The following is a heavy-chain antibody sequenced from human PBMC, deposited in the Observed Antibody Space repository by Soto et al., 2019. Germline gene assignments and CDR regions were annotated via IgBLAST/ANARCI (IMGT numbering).Heavy chain of an antibody. D-gene: IGHD3-9*01. CDR1: GFTFSSYA. Sequence: GGSLRLSCAASGFTFSSYAMSWVRQAPGKGLEWVSAISGSGGSTYYADSVKGRFTISRDNSKNTLYLQMNSLRAEDTAVYYCAKDILAREYLGNNYFDYWGQGTLVTVSS. CDR3: AKDILAREYLGNNYFDY. J-gene: IGHJ4*02. CDR2: ISGSGGST. V-gene: IGHV3-23*01.